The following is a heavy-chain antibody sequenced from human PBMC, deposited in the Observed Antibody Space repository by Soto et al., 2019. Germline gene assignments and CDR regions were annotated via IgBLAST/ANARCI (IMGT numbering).Heavy chain of an antibody. CDR3: ATTRGLAAAGNQAWYGMDV. CDR1: GYTFTGYY. Sequence: GASVKVSCKASGYTFTGYYMNWVRQAPGQGLEWMGWINPNSGGTNYAQKFQGWVTMTRDTSISTAYMELSRLRSDDTAVYYRATTRGLAAAGNQAWYGMDVWG. D-gene: IGHD6-13*01. J-gene: IGHJ6*02. CDR2: INPNSGGT. V-gene: IGHV1-2*04.